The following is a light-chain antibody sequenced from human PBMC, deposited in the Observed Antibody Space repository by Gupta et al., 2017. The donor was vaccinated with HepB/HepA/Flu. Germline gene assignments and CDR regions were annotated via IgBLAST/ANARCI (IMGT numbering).Light chain of an antibody. Sequence: EIVLTHSPGTLSFSPGERATLSCRASQSVTGRYLAWYQQKPVQAPRLLMYGTSSRATGIPDRFSGSGSGTDFTLTISRLEPEDFAMSYCQQETNSPVTFGHGTQVEI. J-gene: IGKJ5*01. CDR3: QQETNSPVT. CDR2: GTS. CDR1: QSVTGRY. V-gene: IGKV3-20*01.